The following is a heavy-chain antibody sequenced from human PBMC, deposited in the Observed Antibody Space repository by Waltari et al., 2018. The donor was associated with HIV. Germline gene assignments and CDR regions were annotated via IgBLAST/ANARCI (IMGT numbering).Heavy chain of an antibody. Sequence: QVQLQQWGAGLLKPSETLSLTCAVYGGSLSGYFWSWIRQPPGKGLEWIGEISHTGSINYNPSLKSRATMSLDTSKNQFSLKLSSVTAADTAVYYCVRGALGPRLGYWGQGTLVAVS. V-gene: IGHV4-34*01. CDR3: VRGALGPRLGY. CDR2: ISHTGSI. D-gene: IGHD1-26*01. CDR1: GGSLSGYF. J-gene: IGHJ4*02.